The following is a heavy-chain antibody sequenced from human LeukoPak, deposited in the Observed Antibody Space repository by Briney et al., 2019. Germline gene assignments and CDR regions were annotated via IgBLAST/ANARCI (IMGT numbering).Heavy chain of an antibody. CDR3: ARYPRSKWRPFDY. CDR2: ISSSGSTI. D-gene: IGHD2-2*01. V-gene: IGHV3-11*01. J-gene: IGHJ4*02. Sequence: GGSLRLSCAASGFTFSDYYMSWIRQAPGKGLEWVSYISSSGSTIYYADSVKGRFTISRDNAKNSLYLQMNSLRAEDTAVYYCARYPRSKWRPFDYWGQGTLVTVSS. CDR1: GFTFSDYY.